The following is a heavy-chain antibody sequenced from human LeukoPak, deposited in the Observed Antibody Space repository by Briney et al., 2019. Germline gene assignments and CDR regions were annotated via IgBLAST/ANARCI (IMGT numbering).Heavy chain of an antibody. J-gene: IGHJ1*01. Sequence: GGSLRLSCAASGLSFRSFAMSWVRQAPARGLEWVSSIRGSGETFYADSVKGRFTLSSDSSRNTGYFQMNNLRSEHTAIYYCEKASWVWSTDALRWGPGTLVTVSS. CDR2: IRGSGET. CDR3: EKASWVWSTDALR. CDR1: GLSFRSFA. D-gene: IGHD3-3*01. V-gene: IGHV3-23*01.